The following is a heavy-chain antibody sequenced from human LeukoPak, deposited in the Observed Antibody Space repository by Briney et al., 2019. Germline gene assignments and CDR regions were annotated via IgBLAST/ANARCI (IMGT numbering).Heavy chain of an antibody. CDR1: GGSISSYY. D-gene: IGHD1-26*01. CDR3: ARIIVGAQGGFDY. CDR2: IYYSGST. V-gene: IGHV4-59*01. Sequence: SETLSLTCTVSGGSISSYYWSWIRQPPGEGLEWIGYIYYSGSTNYNPSLKSRVTISVDTSKNQFSLKLSSVTAADTAVYYCARIIVGAQGGFDYWGQGTLVTVSS. J-gene: IGHJ4*02.